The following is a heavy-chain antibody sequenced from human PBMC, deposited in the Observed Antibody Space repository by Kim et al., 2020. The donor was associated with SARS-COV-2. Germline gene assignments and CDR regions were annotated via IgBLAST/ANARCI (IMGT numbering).Heavy chain of an antibody. V-gene: IGHV5-51*01. J-gene: IGHJ5*02. Sequence: GESLKISCKGSGYTFNTYWIAWVRQMPGKGLESMGIIYPGDSDTRYSPSFQGQDTISVDKSISTAYLQWSSLKASDTAMYYCARRRYGANGVGIDPWGQRTLVTVSS. CDR3: ARRRYGANGVGIDP. D-gene: IGHD2-8*01. CDR1: GYTFNTYW. CDR2: IYPGDSDT.